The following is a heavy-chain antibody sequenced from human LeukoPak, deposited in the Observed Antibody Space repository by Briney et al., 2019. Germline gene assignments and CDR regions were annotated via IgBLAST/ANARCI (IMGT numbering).Heavy chain of an antibody. CDR2: IYSGGST. D-gene: IGHD3-22*01. CDR1: GFTVSSNY. CDR3: ARVSSGYRSFDY. V-gene: IGHV3-66*01. Sequence: PGGSLRLSCAASGFTVSSNYMSWVRQAPGKGLEWVSVIYSGGSTYYADSVKGRFTISRDNSKNTLYLQMNSLRAEDTAVYYCARVSSGYRSFDYWGQGTLVTVSS. J-gene: IGHJ4*02.